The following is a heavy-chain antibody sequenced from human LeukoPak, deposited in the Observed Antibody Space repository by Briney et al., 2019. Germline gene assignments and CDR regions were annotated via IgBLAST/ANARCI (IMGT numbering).Heavy chain of an antibody. Sequence: PGGSLRLSCAASEFTFVRYAMNWVRQAPGKGLEWVSSISSSSSYIYYSDSVKGRFTISRDNAKNSLYLQMNSLRAEDTAVYYCARGSTTVTTQLRFDPWGQGTLVTVSS. CDR1: EFTFVRYA. V-gene: IGHV3-21*01. CDR2: ISSSSSYI. D-gene: IGHD4-17*01. J-gene: IGHJ5*02. CDR3: ARGSTTVTTQLRFDP.